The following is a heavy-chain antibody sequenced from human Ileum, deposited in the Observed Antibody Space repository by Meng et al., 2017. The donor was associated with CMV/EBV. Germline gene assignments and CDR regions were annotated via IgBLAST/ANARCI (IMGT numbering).Heavy chain of an antibody. D-gene: IGHD3-3*01. CDR3: ARGTLGGDYDFWSGYYLPPYYFDY. CDR1: Y. V-gene: IGHV4-30-4*08. J-gene: IGHJ4*02. CDR2: IYYSGST. Sequence: YLSWIRPPPGKGLEWLGYIYYSGSTYYNPSLKSRVTISVDTSKNQFSLKLSSVTAADTAVYYCARGTLGGDYDFWSGYYLPPYYFDYWGQGTLVTVSS.